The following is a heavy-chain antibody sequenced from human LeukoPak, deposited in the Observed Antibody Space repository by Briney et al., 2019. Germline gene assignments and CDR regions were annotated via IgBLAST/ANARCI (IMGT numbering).Heavy chain of an antibody. J-gene: IGHJ4*02. CDR3: ARGNNYDFVFDY. D-gene: IGHD3-3*01. CDR2: IYDSGKT. Sequence: TLSLTCTVSGGSISSGGYYWGWLRPHPGKGLEWIGHIYDSGKTYYNPSLDRPATITVETTKNQFHLKLSFVTDADTAVYYLARGNNYDFVFDYWGQGTLVTVSS. V-gene: IGHV4-31*01. CDR1: GGSISSGGYY.